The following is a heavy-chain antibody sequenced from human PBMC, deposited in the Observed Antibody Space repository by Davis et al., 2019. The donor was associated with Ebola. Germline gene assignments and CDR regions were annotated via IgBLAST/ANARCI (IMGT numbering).Heavy chain of an antibody. CDR2: INPSGGGT. CDR3: ARMGRAGRITDYLDY. CDR1: GYTFTSYY. J-gene: IGHJ4*02. V-gene: IGHV1-46*01. D-gene: IGHD2-15*01. Sequence: AASVKVSCKASGYTFTSYYMHWVRQAPGQGLEWMGIINPSGGGTSFAEKFQDRVTMTSDTSTNTIYMELRSLRSEDTAVYYCARMGRAGRITDYLDYWGQGTLVTVSS.